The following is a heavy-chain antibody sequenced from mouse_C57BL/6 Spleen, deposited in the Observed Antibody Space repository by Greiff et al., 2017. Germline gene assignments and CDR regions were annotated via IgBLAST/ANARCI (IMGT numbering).Heavy chain of an antibody. J-gene: IGHJ4*01. CDR1: GYAFTNYL. Sequence: QVHVKQSGAELVRPGTSVKVSCKASGYAFTNYLIEWVKQRPGQGLEWIGVINPGSGGTNYNEKFKGKATLTADKSSSTAYMQLSSLTSEDSAVYFCARYRYYSNYPYAMDYWGQGTSVTVSS. CDR3: ARYRYYSNYPYAMDY. D-gene: IGHD2-5*01. V-gene: IGHV1-54*01. CDR2: INPGSGGT.